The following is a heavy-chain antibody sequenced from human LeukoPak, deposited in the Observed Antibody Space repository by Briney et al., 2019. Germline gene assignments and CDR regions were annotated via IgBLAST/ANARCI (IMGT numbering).Heavy chain of an antibody. D-gene: IGHD3-3*01. CDR3: ARVPFSALPNTRWSGPMGGAFDY. CDR1: GYTFTSYY. CDR2: INPSGGST. V-gene: IGHV1-46*01. Sequence: GASVKVSCKASGYTFTSYYMHWVRQAPGQGLEWMGIINPSGGSTSYAQKFQGRVTTTRDMSTSTVYMELSSLRSEDTAVYYCARVPFSALPNTRWSGPMGGAFDYWGQGTLVTVSS. J-gene: IGHJ4*02.